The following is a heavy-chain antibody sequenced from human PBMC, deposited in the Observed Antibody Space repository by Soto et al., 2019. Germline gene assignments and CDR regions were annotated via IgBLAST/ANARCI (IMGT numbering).Heavy chain of an antibody. V-gene: IGHV3-23*01. CDR1: GFTFSSYA. J-gene: IGHJ4*02. CDR2: ISGSGGST. D-gene: IGHD1-26*01. Sequence: EVQLLESGGGLVQPGGSLRLSCAASGFTFSSYAMSWVRQAPGKGLEWVSAISGSGGSTYYADSVKGRFTISRDNSKNTLYLQMNSLRAEDTAVYYCAKGGIVGAKEGANYFDYWGQGTLVTVSS. CDR3: AKGGIVGAKEGANYFDY.